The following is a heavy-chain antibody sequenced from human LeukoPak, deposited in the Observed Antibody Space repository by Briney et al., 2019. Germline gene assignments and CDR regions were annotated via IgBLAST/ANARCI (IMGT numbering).Heavy chain of an antibody. V-gene: IGHV1-18*01. D-gene: IGHD2-2*01. CDR3: ARALYHTFDY. Sequence: ASVKVSCKASGYTFTRYGMSWVRQAPGQGLEWMGWISDSNGNTNYAQKLQGRVTMTTDTSTGTAYMELRSLRSDDTAVYYCARALYHTFDYWGQGTLVTVSS. J-gene: IGHJ4*02. CDR2: ISDSNGNT. CDR1: GYTFTRYG.